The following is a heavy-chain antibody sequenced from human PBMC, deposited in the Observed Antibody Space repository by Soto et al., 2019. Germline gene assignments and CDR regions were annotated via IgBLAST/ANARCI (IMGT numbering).Heavy chain of an antibody. CDR3: ARYTAGHSDY. CDR2: IWYHGNSM. Sequence: QGQLVESGGGVVQPGRSLRLSCAASGFTFSSYGMHWVRQAPGKGLEWVAVIWYHGNSMYYADSVKGRFTISRDNSKNTLYLQMNNLRAEDTAVYYCARYTAGHSDYWGQGTLVTVAS. V-gene: IGHV3-33*01. J-gene: IGHJ4*02. CDR1: GFTFSSYG. D-gene: IGHD2-2*02.